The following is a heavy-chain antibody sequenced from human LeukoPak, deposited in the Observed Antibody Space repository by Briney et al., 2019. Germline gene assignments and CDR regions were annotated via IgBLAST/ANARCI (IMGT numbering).Heavy chain of an antibody. CDR1: GGSISSYY. CDR3: ARNEGPYSSSHPPHNWFDP. D-gene: IGHD6-13*01. Sequence: PSETLSLTCTVSGGSISSYYWSWIRQPPGKGLEWIGEINHSGSTNYNPSLKSRVTISVDTSKNQFSLKLSSVTAADTALYYCARNEGPYSSSHPPHNWFDPWGQGTLVTVSS. CDR2: INHSGST. V-gene: IGHV4-34*01. J-gene: IGHJ5*02.